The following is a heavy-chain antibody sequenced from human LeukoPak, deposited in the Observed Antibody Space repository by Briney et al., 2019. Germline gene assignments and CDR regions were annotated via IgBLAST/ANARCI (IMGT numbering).Heavy chain of an antibody. CDR3: ARQYCSSTSCYYKTYYFDY. V-gene: IGHV1-69*05. J-gene: IGHJ4*02. CDR1: GGTFSSYA. D-gene: IGHD2-2*01. Sequence: SVKVSCKASGGTFSSYAISWVRQAPGQGLEWMGGIIPIFGTANYAQKFQGRVTITTDESTSTAYMELSSLRSEDTAVYYCARQYCSSTSCYYKTYYFDYWGQGTLVTVSS. CDR2: IIPIFGTA.